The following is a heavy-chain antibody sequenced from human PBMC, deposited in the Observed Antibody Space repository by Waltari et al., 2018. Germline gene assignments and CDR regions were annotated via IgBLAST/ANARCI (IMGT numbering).Heavy chain of an antibody. V-gene: IGHV1-69*14. CDR3: TSNTYYVPDY. CDR2: IIPTFGTT. D-gene: IGHD1-26*01. Sequence: QVHLVQSGTEVKKPGSSVRVSCKASGEILNSYAIAWVRQAPGQGLEWMGRIIPTFGTTNYAQKFQGRLKITSDTSTTSVTMELSGLRSDDAGVYFCTSNTYYVPDYWGQGTVVHVSS. J-gene: IGHJ4*02. CDR1: GEILNSYA.